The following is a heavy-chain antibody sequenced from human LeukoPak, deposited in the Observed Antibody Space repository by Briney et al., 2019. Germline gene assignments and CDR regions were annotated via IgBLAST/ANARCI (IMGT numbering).Heavy chain of an antibody. V-gene: IGHV3-48*01. D-gene: IGHD1-26*01. CDR2: ISSSSGTI. CDR1: GFTFSSYS. CDR3: VRQEGAWDY. J-gene: IGHJ4*02. Sequence: AGGSLRLSCAASGFTFSSYSMIWLRQAPGKGRVGVSYISSSSGTIYYADSVKGRFTIHRDNAKNSLYLQMKSPRAGDAPVYSCVRQEGAWDYWGQGTLVTVSS.